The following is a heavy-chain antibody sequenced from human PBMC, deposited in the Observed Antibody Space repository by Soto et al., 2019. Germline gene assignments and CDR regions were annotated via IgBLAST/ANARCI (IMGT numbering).Heavy chain of an antibody. CDR2: ILGSGRKT. D-gene: IGHD6-6*01. CDR1: RFTFSYYA. CDR3: AKGSSSSRPYYFDY. V-gene: IGHV3-23*01. J-gene: IGHJ4*02. Sequence: PGGSLRLSCAASRFTFSYYAMHWIRQAPGKGLEWMAVILGSGRKTYYADSVKGRFTISRDNSKNTLYLEMNSLRADDTAIYYCAKGSSSSRPYYFDYWGQGTLVTVSS.